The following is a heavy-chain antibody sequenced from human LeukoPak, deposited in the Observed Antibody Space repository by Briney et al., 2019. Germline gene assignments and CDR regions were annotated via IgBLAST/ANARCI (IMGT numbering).Heavy chain of an antibody. CDR2: ISYDGSNK. J-gene: IGHJ3*02. D-gene: IGHD3-22*01. Sequence: GGSLRLSCAASGFTFNSYAMHWVRQAPGKGLEWVALISYDGSNKYYADSVKGRFTISRDNSKNTLHLQMNSLSAGDTAVYYCARGRHYYDSSGYYYYAFDIWGQGTMVTVSS. V-gene: IGHV3-30-3*01. CDR3: ARGRHYYDSSGYYYYAFDI. CDR1: GFTFNSYA.